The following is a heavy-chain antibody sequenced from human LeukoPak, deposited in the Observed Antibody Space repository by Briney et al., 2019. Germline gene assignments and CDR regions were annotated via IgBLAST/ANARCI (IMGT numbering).Heavy chain of an antibody. CDR2: IKQDGSAK. Sequence: GGSLILSCAASGFTFSSYWMSWVRQAPGKGLEWVANIKQDGSAKIYVDSVKGRFTLSRDNAENSLYLQMNSLRAEDTAVYYCVRATTDKNVGSFDYWGQGTLVTVSS. CDR1: GFTFSSYW. CDR3: VRATTDKNVGSFDY. J-gene: IGHJ4*02. V-gene: IGHV3-7*04. D-gene: IGHD1-1*01.